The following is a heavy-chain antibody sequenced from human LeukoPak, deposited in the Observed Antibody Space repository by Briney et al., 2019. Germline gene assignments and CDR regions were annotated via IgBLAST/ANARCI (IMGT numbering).Heavy chain of an antibody. CDR2: IYPGDSDT. CDR3: ARRVDYGDPYNWFDP. D-gene: IGHD4-17*01. Sequence: GESLKISCKGSGYSFTCYWIGWVRQMPGKGLEWMGIIYPGDSDTRYSPSFQGQVTISADKSISTAYLQWSSLKASDTAMYYCARRVDYGDPYNWFDPWGQGTLVTVSS. V-gene: IGHV5-51*01. J-gene: IGHJ5*02. CDR1: GYSFTCYW.